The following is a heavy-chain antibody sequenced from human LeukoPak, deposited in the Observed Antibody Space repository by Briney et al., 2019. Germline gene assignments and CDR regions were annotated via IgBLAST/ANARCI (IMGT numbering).Heavy chain of an antibody. D-gene: IGHD5-12*01. V-gene: IGHV3-30*04. Sequence: GGSLRLSCAASGFTFGSYAMHWVRQAPGKGLEWVAVISYDGSNKYYADSVKGRFTISRDNSKNTLYLQMNSLRAEDTAVYYCARVGGNPYGGYPEGVDYWGQGTLVTVSS. CDR2: ISYDGSNK. J-gene: IGHJ4*02. CDR1: GFTFGSYA. CDR3: ARVGGNPYGGYPEGVDY.